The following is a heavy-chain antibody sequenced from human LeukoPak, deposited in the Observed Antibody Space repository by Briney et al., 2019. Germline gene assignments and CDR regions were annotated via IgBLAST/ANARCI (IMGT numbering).Heavy chain of an antibody. CDR1: GGSISSSSYY. CDR2: IYYSGKT. Sequence: PSETLSLTCTVSGGSISSSSYYWGWIRRPPGKGLEWIGTIYYSGKTHYNPSLKSRVTISVDTSKNQFFLNLSSVTAADTAVYFCARTGSTVTMLYPFDHWGQGTLVTVSS. CDR3: ARTGSTVTMLYPFDH. V-gene: IGHV4-39*01. D-gene: IGHD4-17*01. J-gene: IGHJ4*02.